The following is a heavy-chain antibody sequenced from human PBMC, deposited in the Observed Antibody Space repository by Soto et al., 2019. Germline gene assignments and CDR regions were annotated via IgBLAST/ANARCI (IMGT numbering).Heavy chain of an antibody. CDR2: ISAYNGNT. J-gene: IGHJ6*02. D-gene: IGHD2-2*03. CDR1: GYTFTRDG. CDR3: ARDGYCSSTSCQYYYYYGMDV. V-gene: IGHV1-18*04. Sequence: ASVKVYCKASGYTFTRDGISWVRQEHGQGLEWMGWISAYNGNTNYAQKLQGRVTMTTDTSTSTAYMELRSLRSDDTAVYHCARDGYCSSTSCQYYYYYGMDVWGQGTTVTVSS.